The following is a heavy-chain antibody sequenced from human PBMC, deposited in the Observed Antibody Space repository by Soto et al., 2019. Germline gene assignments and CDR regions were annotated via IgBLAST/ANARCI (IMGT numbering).Heavy chain of an antibody. CDR3: ARAMEVDPIDY. D-gene: IGHD1-1*01. J-gene: IGHJ4*02. CDR1: GFTFSTYG. CDR2: IWYDGSNK. Sequence: GGSLRLSCAASGFTFSTYGMHWVRQAPGKGLEWVAIIWYDGSNKYYADSVKGRFTIFRENAKNSLYLQMNSLRVGDTAIYYCARAMEVDPIDYWGQGTRVTVSS. V-gene: IGHV3-33*01.